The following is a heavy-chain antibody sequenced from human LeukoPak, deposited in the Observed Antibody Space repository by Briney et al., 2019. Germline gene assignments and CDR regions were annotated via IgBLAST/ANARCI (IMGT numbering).Heavy chain of an antibody. J-gene: IGHJ3*02. CDR2: ISWNSGSI. Sequence: GRSLRLSCAASGFTFDDYAMHWVRQAPGKGLEWVSGISWNSGSIGYADSVKGRFTISRDNAKNSLYLQMNSLRAEDMALYYCAKALGQVVRAAHDAFDIWGQGTMITVSS. V-gene: IGHV3-9*03. CDR1: GFTFDDYA. CDR3: AKALGQVVRAAHDAFDI. D-gene: IGHD2-2*01.